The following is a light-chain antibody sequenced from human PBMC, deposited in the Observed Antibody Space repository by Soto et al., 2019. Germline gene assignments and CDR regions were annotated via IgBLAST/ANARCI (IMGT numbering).Light chain of an antibody. CDR1: QNVYSNS. CDR3: QQYGSLSWT. J-gene: IGKJ1*01. CDR2: GAS. Sequence: EIVSTQSPGTLSLSPGERGTLSCSAVQNVYSNSLAWSKQKPGQAPRIILFGASGRATGIPDRFSGSGSGTDFTLTISRLGPDDFAVYYCQQYGSLSWTVGQGTKVDIK. V-gene: IGKV3-20*01.